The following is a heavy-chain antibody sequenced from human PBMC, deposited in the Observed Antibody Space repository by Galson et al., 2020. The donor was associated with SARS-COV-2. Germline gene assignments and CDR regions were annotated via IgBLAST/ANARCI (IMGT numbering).Heavy chain of an antibody. CDR1: GFSLSSRGMC. Sequence: SGPTLVKPTQTLTLTCTFSGFSLSSRGMCVSWIRQPPGKALEWLALIDWEDEKFYNTSLKTRLTISKDTSKNQVVLQMTNMAPVDTATYFCARLYGSGSYYGQWYFDLWGRGTLVSVSS. V-gene: IGHV2-70*01. CDR2: IDWEDEK. J-gene: IGHJ2*01. D-gene: IGHD3-10*01. CDR3: ARLYGSGSYYGQWYFDL.